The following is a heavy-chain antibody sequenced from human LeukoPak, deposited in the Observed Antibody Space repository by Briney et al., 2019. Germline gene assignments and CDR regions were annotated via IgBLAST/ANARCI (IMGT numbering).Heavy chain of an antibody. CDR1: GFTFSRYA. CDR2: SGSGGST. D-gene: IGHD3-22*01. Sequence: PGGSLRLSCAASGFTFSRYAMSWVRQAPGKGLEWVSASGSGGSTYYADSVKGRFTISRDNSKNTLYLQMNSLRAEDTAVYYCAKNPKLGTVLVIGYYFDYWAKEPWSPSPQ. V-gene: IGHV3-23*01. CDR3: AKNPKLGTVLVIGYYFDY. J-gene: IGHJ4*01.